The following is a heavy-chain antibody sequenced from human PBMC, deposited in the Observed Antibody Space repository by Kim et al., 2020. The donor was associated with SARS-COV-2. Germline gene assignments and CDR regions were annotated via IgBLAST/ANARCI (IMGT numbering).Heavy chain of an antibody. Sequence: EQKCQGRVTIPADESTSTAYMELSSLRSEDTGVYYCARFYCGGDCYFGYWGQGTLVTVSS. CDR3: ARFYCGGDCYFGY. D-gene: IGHD2-21*01. V-gene: IGHV1-69*01. J-gene: IGHJ4*02.